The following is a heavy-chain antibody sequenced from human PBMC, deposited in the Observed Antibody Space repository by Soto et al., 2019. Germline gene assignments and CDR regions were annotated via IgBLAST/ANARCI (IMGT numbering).Heavy chain of an antibody. CDR3: AKGFYSGSYFFDY. CDR1: GFAFSGYD. Sequence: QVQLVESGGGVVQPGRSLRLSCAASGFAFSGYDMHWVRQAPGKGLEWVALISYDGSNKYYPASVKDRFTISGDNSKSTLYLAMSRLRTEDTAVYCCAKGFYSGSYFFDYWGQGTLVTVSS. D-gene: IGHD1-26*01. J-gene: IGHJ4*02. CDR2: ISYDGSNK. V-gene: IGHV3-30*18.